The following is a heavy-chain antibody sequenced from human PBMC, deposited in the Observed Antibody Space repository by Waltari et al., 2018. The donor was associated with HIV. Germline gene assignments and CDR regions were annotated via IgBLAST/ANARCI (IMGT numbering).Heavy chain of an antibody. CDR3: ARSVYSYGYLTYYYGMDV. J-gene: IGHJ6*02. CDR1: GFTFSSYS. D-gene: IGHD5-18*01. Sequence: EVQLVESGGGLVKPGGSLRLSCAASGFTFSSYSMNWVRQAPGKGLEWVSSISSSSRYIYYADSVKGRFTISRDNAKNSLYLQMNSLRAEDTAVYYCARSVYSYGYLTYYYGMDVWGQGTTVTVSS. CDR2: ISSSSRYI. V-gene: IGHV3-21*01.